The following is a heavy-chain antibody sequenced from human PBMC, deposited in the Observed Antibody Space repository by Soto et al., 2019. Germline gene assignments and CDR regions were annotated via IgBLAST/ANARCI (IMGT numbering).Heavy chain of an antibody. CDR2: ISYDGSNK. CDR1: GLTFSTSG. Sequence: PGGSLRLSCADSGLTFSTSGMHWVRQAPGKGLEWVAVISYDGSNKYYRDSVKGRFTISRDNSKNTRYLQMNSLRLEDTAVYYCAKVARTPAMVTPPSLFGLGGWGQGTTVTVS. CDR3: AKVARTPAMVTPPSLFGLGG. V-gene: IGHV3-30*18. D-gene: IGHD5-18*01. J-gene: IGHJ6*02.